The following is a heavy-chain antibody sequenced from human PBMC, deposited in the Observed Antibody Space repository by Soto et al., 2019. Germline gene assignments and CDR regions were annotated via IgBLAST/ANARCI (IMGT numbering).Heavy chain of an antibody. CDR1: GGSISSGGYY. CDR3: ARDDGMDAFDI. J-gene: IGHJ3*02. V-gene: IGHV4-31*03. Sequence: KTSETLSLTCTVSGGSISSGGYYWSWIRQHPGKGLEWIGYIYYSGSTYYNPSLKSRVTISVDTSKNQFSLKLSSVTAADTAVYYCARDDGMDAFDIWGQGTMVTVSS. CDR2: IYYSGST.